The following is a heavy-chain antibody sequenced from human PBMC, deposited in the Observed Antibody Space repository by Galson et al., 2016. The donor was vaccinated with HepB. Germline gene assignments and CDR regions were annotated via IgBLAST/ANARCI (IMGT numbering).Heavy chain of an antibody. CDR1: GLTFNIQY. J-gene: IGHJ4*02. CDR3: ARDMYTGSYIIDY. Sequence: SLRLSCAVSGLTFNIQYMSWVRQAPGKGLECVAVIWADGGNKYYVDSVKGRFTISRDNSKNTVYLQMNSLRADDTAVYYCARDMYTGSYIIDYWGQGTLVTVSS. CDR2: IWADGGNK. D-gene: IGHD1-26*01. V-gene: IGHV3-33*08.